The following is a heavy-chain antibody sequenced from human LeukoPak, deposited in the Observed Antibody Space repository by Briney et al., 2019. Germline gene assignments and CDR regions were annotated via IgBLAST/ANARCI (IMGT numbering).Heavy chain of an antibody. CDR3: ARDTRPTDRSGYYHPDCFDY. V-gene: IGHV3-48*03. D-gene: IGHD3-22*01. CDR1: GFIFSNYE. CDR2: ISSSGSTI. J-gene: IGHJ4*02. Sequence: GGSQRLSCAASGFIFSNYEMNWVRQAPGKGLEWVSYISSSGSTIYYADSVKGRCTISRDNAKNSLYLQMNSLRAEDTAVYYCARDTRPTDRSGYYHPDCFDYWGQGTLVTVSS.